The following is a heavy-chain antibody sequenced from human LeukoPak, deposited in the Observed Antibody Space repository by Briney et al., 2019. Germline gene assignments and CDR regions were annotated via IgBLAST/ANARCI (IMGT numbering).Heavy chain of an antibody. CDR1: GFTFSSYA. Sequence: DPGGSLRLSCAASGFTFSSYAMSWVRQAPGKGLEWVSAISGSSGSTYYADSVKGRFTISRDNSKNTAYLQMNSLMTEDSAVYYCSIEGDGDGYISDWGQGTLVTVSS. V-gene: IGHV3-23*01. CDR2: ISGSSGST. J-gene: IGHJ4*02. D-gene: IGHD5-24*01. CDR3: SIEGDGDGYISD.